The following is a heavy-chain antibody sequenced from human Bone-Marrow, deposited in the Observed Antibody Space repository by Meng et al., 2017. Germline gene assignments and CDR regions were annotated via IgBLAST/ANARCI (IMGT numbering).Heavy chain of an antibody. Sequence: GQLQQWGAGLFKPSETLSLTCAVFGGSFSGYYWSWIRQPPGKGLEWIGEINHSGSTNYNPSLKSRVTISVDTSKNQFSLKLSSVTAADTAVYYCARGLRAARPLLFGYWGQGTLVTVFS. CDR2: INHSGST. CDR3: ARGLRAARPLLFGY. V-gene: IGHV4-34*01. CDR1: GGSFSGYY. J-gene: IGHJ4*02. D-gene: IGHD6-6*01.